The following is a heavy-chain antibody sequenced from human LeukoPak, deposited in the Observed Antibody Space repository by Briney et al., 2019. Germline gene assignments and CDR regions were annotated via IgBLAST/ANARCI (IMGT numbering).Heavy chain of an antibody. CDR1: GYTFISYG. CDR2: ISAYNGNT. Sequence: ASVKVSCKASGYTFISYGISWVRQAPGQGLEWMGWISAYNGNTNYAQKFQGRVTMTTDTSTSTAYMELRSLGSDDTAVYYCARDRRRGSSGWDLNPWGQGTLVTVSS. J-gene: IGHJ5*02. CDR3: ARDRRRGSSGWDLNP. D-gene: IGHD6-19*01. V-gene: IGHV1-18*01.